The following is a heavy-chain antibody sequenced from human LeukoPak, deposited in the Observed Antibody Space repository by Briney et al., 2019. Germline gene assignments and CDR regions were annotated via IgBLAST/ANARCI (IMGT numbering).Heavy chain of an antibody. CDR2: ISAYNGNT. D-gene: IGHD5-12*01. J-gene: IGHJ4*02. CDR1: GYTFTSYG. CDR3: ARIQYSGYDSGY. Sequence: ASVKVSCKTSGYTFTSYGISWVRQAPGQGPEWMGWISAYNGNTNYAQKLQGRVTMTTDTSTSTAYMELRSLRSDDTAVYYCARIQYSGYDSGYWGQGTLVTVSS. V-gene: IGHV1-18*01.